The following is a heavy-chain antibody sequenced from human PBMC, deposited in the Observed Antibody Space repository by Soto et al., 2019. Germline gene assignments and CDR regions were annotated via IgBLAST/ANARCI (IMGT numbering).Heavy chain of an antibody. CDR2: IYSGGST. V-gene: IGHV3-53*04. J-gene: IGHJ4*02. D-gene: IGHD6-19*01. CDR3: ARGNSSGWYWRSFDY. Sequence: EVQLVESGGGLVQPGGSLRLSCAASGFTVSSNYMSWVRQAPGKGLEWVSVIYSGGSTYYADSVKGRFTISRHNSKNTLDLQMNSLRAEDTAVYYCARGNSSGWYWRSFDYWGQGTLVTVSS. CDR1: GFTVSSNY.